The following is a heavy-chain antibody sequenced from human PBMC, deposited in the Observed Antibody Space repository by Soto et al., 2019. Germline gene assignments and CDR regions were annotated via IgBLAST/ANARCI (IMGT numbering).Heavy chain of an antibody. Sequence: SETLSLTCAVYGGSFSGYYWSWIRQPPGKGLEWIGEIKHSGSTNYNPSLKSRVTISVDTSKKQFSLKLNSVTAADTAVYYCARGRGADNTSDYAFGMDVWGQGTRVTVSS. CDR2: IKHSGST. CDR3: ARGRGADNTSDYAFGMDV. V-gene: IGHV4-34*01. J-gene: IGHJ6*02. D-gene: IGHD3-16*01. CDR1: GGSFSGYY.